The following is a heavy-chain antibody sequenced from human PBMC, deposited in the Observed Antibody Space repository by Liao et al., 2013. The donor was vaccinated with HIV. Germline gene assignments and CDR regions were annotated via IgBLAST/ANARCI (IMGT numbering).Heavy chain of an antibody. V-gene: IGHV4-59*01. CDR1: GGSITSYY. D-gene: IGHD4-17*01. J-gene: IGHJ4*02. CDR3: AMGRLAVTTPFFDF. Sequence: QVQLQESGPGLLKPSETLFLTCTVSGGSITSYYWSWIRQPPGKGLEWIGYIYYSGSTNYNPSLKSRVTISIDPSENQFYLTLSSVTAADTAVYYCAMGRLAVTTPFFDFWGQGTLVTVSS. CDR2: IYYSGST.